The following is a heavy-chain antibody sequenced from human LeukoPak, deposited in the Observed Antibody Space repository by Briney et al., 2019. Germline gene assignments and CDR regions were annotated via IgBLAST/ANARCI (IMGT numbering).Heavy chain of an antibody. CDR1: GGTFSSYA. D-gene: IGHD2-2*01. CDR3: ASTNIVVVPAEAVASDYYGMDV. CDR2: IIPILGIA. Sequence: EASVKVSCKASGGTFSSYAISWVRQAPGQGLEWMGRIIPILGIANYAQKFQGRVTITADKSTSTAYMELSSLRSEDTAVYYCASTNIVVVPAEAVASDYYGMDVWGQGTTVTVSS. V-gene: IGHV1-69*04. J-gene: IGHJ6*02.